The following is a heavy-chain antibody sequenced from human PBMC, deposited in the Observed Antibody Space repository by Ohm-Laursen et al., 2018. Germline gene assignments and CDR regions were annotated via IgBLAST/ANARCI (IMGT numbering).Heavy chain of an antibody. CDR1: GYTFTGYY. J-gene: IGHJ4*02. V-gene: IGHV1-18*04. Sequence: ASVKVSCKASGYTFTGYYMHWVRQAPGQGLEWMGWISAFNGNTNYAQKLQGRVTMTTDTSTNTAYMELRSLRSDDTAVYYCARDTGHIVVVTAIPALGGYDYWGQGTLVTVSS. CDR3: ARDTGHIVVVTAIPALGGYDY. D-gene: IGHD2-21*02. CDR2: ISAFNGNT.